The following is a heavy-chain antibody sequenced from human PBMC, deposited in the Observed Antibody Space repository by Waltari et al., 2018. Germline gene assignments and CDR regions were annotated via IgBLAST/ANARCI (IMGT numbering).Heavy chain of an antibody. V-gene: IGHV1-2*04. CDR1: GYTFTGHY. D-gene: IGHD3-10*01. J-gene: IGHJ6*02. CDR3: ARAGLIVSRGGLPYYYYGMDV. Sequence: QVQLLQSGAEVKKPGDSVRVSCKASGYTFTGHYMNWVRQAPGQGLEWMGWINPHSGGTHFAQKFQGWVTLTRDTSINTAYMELSRVRPNDTAVYYCARAGLIVSRGGLPYYYYGMDVWGQGTTVIVSS. CDR2: INPHSGGT.